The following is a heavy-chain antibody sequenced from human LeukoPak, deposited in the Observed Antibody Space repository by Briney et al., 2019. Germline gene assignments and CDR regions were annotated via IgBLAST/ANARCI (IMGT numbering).Heavy chain of an antibody. CDR2: INHSGST. CDR1: GGSFGGYH. D-gene: IGHD3-16*02. Sequence: SETLSLTCAVYGGSFGGYHWSWIRQPPGKGLEWIGEINHSGSTNYNPSLKSRITISVDTSKNQFSLKLTSVTAADTAVYYCARGRGYNSFDYWGQGTLVTVSS. CDR3: ARGRGYNSFDY. J-gene: IGHJ4*02. V-gene: IGHV4-34*01.